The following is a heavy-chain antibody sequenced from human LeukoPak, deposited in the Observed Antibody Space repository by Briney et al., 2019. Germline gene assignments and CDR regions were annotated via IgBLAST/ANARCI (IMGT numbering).Heavy chain of an antibody. Sequence: GGSLRLSCAASGFAFSSLDMGWVRQAPGKGLEWVSAISDSGDRTYYADSVKGRFTLSRDNSKNTLYLQMNSLRAEDTAVYFCAKLDYYDTHWGQGTLVTVSS. D-gene: IGHD3-22*01. CDR3: AKLDYYDTH. J-gene: IGHJ4*02. CDR2: ISDSGDRT. CDR1: GFAFSSLD. V-gene: IGHV3-23*01.